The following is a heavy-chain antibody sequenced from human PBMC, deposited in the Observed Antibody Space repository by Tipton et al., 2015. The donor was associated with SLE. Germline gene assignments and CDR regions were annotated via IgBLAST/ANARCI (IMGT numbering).Heavy chain of an antibody. CDR2: INHSGST. CDR1: GGSFSGYY. J-gene: IGHJ4*02. V-gene: IGHV4-34*01. CDR3: ARHYGSRYFDY. Sequence: TLSLTCAVYGGSFSGYYWSWIRQPPGKGLGWIGEINHSGSTNYNPSLKSRVTISVDTSKNQFSLKLSSVTAADTAVYYCARHYGSRYFDYWGQGTLVTVSS. D-gene: IGHD1-26*01.